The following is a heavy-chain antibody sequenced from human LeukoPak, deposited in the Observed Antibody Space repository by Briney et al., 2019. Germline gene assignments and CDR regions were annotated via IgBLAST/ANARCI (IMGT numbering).Heavy chain of an antibody. D-gene: IGHD3-22*01. CDR2: ISGSGGST. CDR1: GFTFTNYA. V-gene: IGHV3-23*01. Sequence: GGSLRLSCAASGFTFTNYAMNWVRRAPGKGLEWVSGISGSGGSTYYADSVKGRFTISRDNSKNTLYLQMNSLRAEDTAIYYCAGTYYYDSSAYSYEYXGXGTLVAVSS. CDR3: AGTYYYDSSAYSYEY. J-gene: IGHJ4*02.